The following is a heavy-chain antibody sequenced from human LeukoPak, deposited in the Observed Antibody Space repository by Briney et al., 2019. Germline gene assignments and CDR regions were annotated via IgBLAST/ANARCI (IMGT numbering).Heavy chain of an antibody. V-gene: IGHV3-30*18. D-gene: IGHD3-16*01. CDR2: ISYDGSNK. CDR1: GFTFSSYG. Sequence: GGSLRLSCAASGFTFSSYGMHWVRQAPGKGLEWVAVISYDGSNKYYADSVKGRFTISRDNSKNTLYLQMNSLRAEDTAAYYCAKALQEGGFDYWGQGTLVTVSS. J-gene: IGHJ4*02. CDR3: AKALQEGGFDY.